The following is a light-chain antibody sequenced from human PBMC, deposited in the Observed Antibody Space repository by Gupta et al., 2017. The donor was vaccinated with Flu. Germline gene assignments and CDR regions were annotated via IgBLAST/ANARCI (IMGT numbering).Light chain of an antibody. V-gene: IGKV3-15*01. CDR2: GAS. J-gene: IGKJ2*01. CDR3: QQYTGWPPYT. CDR1: QSVSSN. Sequence: EIVITQSPDTLSVSPGERATLSCRASQSVSSNLPWYQQKPGQAPRLLIYGASTRATGIPARFSGNGSGTEFTLTISSLQSEDFAVYYCQQYTGWPPYTFGQGTKLEIK.